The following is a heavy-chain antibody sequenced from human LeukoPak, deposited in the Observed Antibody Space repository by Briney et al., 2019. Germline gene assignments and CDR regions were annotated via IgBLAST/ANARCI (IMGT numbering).Heavy chain of an antibody. Sequence: SETLSLTCTVSGGSISSYYWNWIRQPPGKGLEWIGNIYYSGSTNSNPSLKSRVTISVDTSKNQFSLKLNSVTASDTAMYYCARSVVGYDNFDYWGQGTLVTVSS. CDR3: ARSVVGYDNFDY. J-gene: IGHJ4*02. CDR1: GGSISSYY. V-gene: IGHV4-59*08. D-gene: IGHD5-18*01. CDR2: IYYSGST.